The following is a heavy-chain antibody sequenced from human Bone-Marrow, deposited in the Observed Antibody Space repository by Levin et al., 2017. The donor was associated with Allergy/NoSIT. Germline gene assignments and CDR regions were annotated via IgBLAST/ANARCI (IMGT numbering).Heavy chain of an antibody. CDR3: AKVYCSSTSCYVYAFDS. CDR2: ISGSGGST. J-gene: IGHJ3*02. Sequence: GESLKISCAASGFTFSSYAMSWVRQAPGKGLEWVSAISGSGGSTYYADSVKGRFTISRDNSKNTLYLQMNSLRAEDTAVYYCAKVYCSSTSCYVYAFDSWGQGTMVTVSS. CDR1: GFTFSSYA. D-gene: IGHD2-2*01. V-gene: IGHV3-23*01.